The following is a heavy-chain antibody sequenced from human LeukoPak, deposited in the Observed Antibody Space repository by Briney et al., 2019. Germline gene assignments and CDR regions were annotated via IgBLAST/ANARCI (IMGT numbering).Heavy chain of an antibody. D-gene: IGHD3-10*01. Sequence: ASVKVSCKVSGYTLTELSMHWVRQAPGKGLEWMGGFDPEDGETIYAQKFQGRVTMTEDTSTDTAYMELSSLRSEDTAVYYCAKPHASGIYLPYDNWGQGTPVTVSS. CDR1: GYTLTELS. CDR2: FDPEDGET. V-gene: IGHV1-24*01. CDR3: AKPHASGIYLPYDN. J-gene: IGHJ4*02.